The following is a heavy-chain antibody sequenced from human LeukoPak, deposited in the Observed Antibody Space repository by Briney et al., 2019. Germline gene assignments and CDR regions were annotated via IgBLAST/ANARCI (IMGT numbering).Heavy chain of an antibody. CDR1: GGSISSGDYY. D-gene: IGHD1-14*01. V-gene: IGHV4-30-4*01. J-gene: IGHJ4*02. Sequence: SETLSLTCTVSGGSISSGDYYWSWIRQPPGKGLEWIGYIYYSGSTYYNPSPKSRVTISVDTSKNQFSPKLSSVTAADTAVYYCARDDRVGFDYWGQGTLVTVSS. CDR3: ARDDRVGFDY. CDR2: IYYSGST.